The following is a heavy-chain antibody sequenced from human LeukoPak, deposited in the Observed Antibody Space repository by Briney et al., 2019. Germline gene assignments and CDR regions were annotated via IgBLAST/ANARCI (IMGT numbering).Heavy chain of an antibody. V-gene: IGHV3-73*01. CDR3: SSGLSVLRSNNTPVDY. CDR2: IRSKANNYAT. J-gene: IGHJ4*02. Sequence: GGSLRLSCAAYGFTLSGSAMHWVRQASGKGLEWVGRIRSKANNYATAYAASVKGRFTISRDDSKNTAYLQMNSLKTDDTAVYFCSSGLSVLRSNNTPVDYWGQGTLVTVSS. CDR1: GFTLSGSA. D-gene: IGHD4-17*01.